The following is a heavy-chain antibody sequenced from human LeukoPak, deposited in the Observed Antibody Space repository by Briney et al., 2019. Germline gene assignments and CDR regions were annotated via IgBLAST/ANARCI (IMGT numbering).Heavy chain of an antibody. Sequence: GASVKVSCKVSGYTLTELSMHWVRQAPGKGLEWMGGFDPEDGETIYAQKFQGRVTMTEDTSTDTAYMELRSLRSDDTAVYYCARVMHWDTVMARGRGMDVWGQGTTVTVSS. CDR1: GYTLTELS. D-gene: IGHD5-18*01. CDR2: FDPEDGET. J-gene: IGHJ6*02. CDR3: ARVMHWDTVMARGRGMDV. V-gene: IGHV1-24*01.